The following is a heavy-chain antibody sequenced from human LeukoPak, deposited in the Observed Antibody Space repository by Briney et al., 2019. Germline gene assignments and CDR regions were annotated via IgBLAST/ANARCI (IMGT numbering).Heavy chain of an antibody. J-gene: IGHJ4*02. CDR1: EFSVGSNY. Sequence: GGSLRLSCAASEFSVGSNYMTWVRQAPGKGLEWVSLIYSGGSTYYADSVKGRFTISRDNSKNTLYLQMNSLRAEDTAVYYCARGGIYYCSSTSCYDYFDYWGQGTLVTVSS. CDR3: ARGGIYYCSSTSCYDYFDY. D-gene: IGHD2-2*01. V-gene: IGHV3-53*01. CDR2: IYSGGST.